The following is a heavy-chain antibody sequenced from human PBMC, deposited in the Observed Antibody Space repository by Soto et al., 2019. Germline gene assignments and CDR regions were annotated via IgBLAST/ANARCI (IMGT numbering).Heavy chain of an antibody. CDR2: IYYSGST. CDR1: GGSISSYY. V-gene: IGHV4-59*12. D-gene: IGHD3-16*01. J-gene: IGHJ4*02. CDR3: ARAYEGDYFYY. Sequence: SGTLSLTCTVSGGSISSYYWCWIRQPPGKGLEWIGYIYYSGSTNYNPSLKSRVTISVDKSKNQFSLKLSSVTAADTAVYYCARAYEGDYFYYWGQGTLVTVSS.